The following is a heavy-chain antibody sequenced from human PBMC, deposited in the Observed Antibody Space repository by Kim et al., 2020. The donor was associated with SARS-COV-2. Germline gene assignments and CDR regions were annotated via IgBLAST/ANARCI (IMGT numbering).Heavy chain of an antibody. D-gene: IGHD5-12*01. Sequence: DSVKGRLTISKANSKDTLYQQMNTLRAEDTAVYYCAKAGGSSDYGNYYFDFWGQGTLVTVSS. J-gene: IGHJ4*02. V-gene: IGHV3-23*01. CDR3: AKAGGSSDYGNYYFDF.